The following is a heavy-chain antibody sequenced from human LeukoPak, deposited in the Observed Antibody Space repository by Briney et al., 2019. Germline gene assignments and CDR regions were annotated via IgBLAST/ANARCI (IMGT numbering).Heavy chain of an antibody. CDR1: GYTFTGYF. J-gene: IGHJ6*03. V-gene: IGHV1-2*02. D-gene: IGHD1-26*01. CDR2: INPNSVCT. CDR3: AFISYYLQGNHYCLDV. Sequence: ASVKVACKASGYTFTGYFMHWVRPAPGQGLEWMGWINPNSVCTNYAQTFQGRVTMTEDTSISTVYMELRGLTYDDTAVYYCAFISYYLQGNHYCLDVWGKGTTVTVSS.